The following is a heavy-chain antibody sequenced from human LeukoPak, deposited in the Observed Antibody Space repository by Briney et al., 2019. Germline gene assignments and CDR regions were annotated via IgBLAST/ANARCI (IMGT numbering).Heavy chain of an antibody. J-gene: IGHJ4*02. CDR3: ARDLSSSWYFPFDS. V-gene: IGHV3-7*01. CDR2: IRQDGNEI. D-gene: IGHD6-13*01. CDR1: GFSFRSYW. Sequence: GGSLRLSCAASGFSFRSYWMSWVRQAPGKGLEWVANIRQDGNEIYYADSVKGRFTISRDNAKNSLYLQMNILRAEDTAVYYCARDLSSSWYFPFDSWGQGTLVTVSS.